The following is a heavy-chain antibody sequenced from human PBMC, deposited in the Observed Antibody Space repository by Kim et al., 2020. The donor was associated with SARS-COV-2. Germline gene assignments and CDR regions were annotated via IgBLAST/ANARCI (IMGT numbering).Heavy chain of an antibody. CDR1: GISFRNYA. V-gene: IGHV3-23*01. D-gene: IGHD6-19*01. CDR2: INGSGGNT. J-gene: IGHJ4*02. Sequence: GGSLRLSCAASGISFRNYAMSWVRQAPGKGLEWVSAINGSGGNTYYADSVKGRLTISRDNSKNTLYLQMNSLRADDTAAYYCAKAADGSGWYIFDHWGQGTPVTVSS. CDR3: AKAADGSGWYIFDH.